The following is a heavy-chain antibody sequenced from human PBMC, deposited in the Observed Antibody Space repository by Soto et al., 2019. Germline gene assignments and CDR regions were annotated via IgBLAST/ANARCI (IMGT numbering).Heavy chain of an antibody. CDR2: IWYDGSNK. J-gene: IGHJ4*02. CDR1: GFTFSSYG. Sequence: PGGSLRLSCAASGFTFSSYGMHWVRQAPGKGLEWVAVIWYDGSNKYYADSVKGRFTISRDNSKNTLYLQMNSLRAEDTAVYYCARGRIGKNGYSSSQNLDYWGQGTLVTVSS. V-gene: IGHV3-33*01. CDR3: ARGRIGKNGYSSSQNLDY. D-gene: IGHD6-13*01.